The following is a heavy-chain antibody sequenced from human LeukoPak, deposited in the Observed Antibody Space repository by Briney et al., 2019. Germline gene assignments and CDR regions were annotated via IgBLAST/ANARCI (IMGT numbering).Heavy chain of an antibody. D-gene: IGHD3-22*01. Sequence: SETLSLTCAVSGGFISSGNYYWSWIRRPAGKGLEWLARMYTNGKTDYNPSLKSRVTISADTSKNHFSLKLTSVTGADTAVYYCAAMIGYFDYWGEGILVTVSS. V-gene: IGHV4-61*02. CDR2: MYTNGKT. J-gene: IGHJ4*02. CDR3: AAMIGYFDY. CDR1: GGFISSGNYY.